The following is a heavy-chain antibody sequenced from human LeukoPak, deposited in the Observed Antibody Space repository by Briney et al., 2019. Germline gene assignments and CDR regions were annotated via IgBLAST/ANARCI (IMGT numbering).Heavy chain of an antibody. V-gene: IGHV3-30*02. D-gene: IGHD3-16*01. CDR3: AKYDHAPQDQ. Sequence: GGSLRLSCAASGFPFNNYRMHWVRETPGKGLKWVALIHFDGIKKFYADSVKGRFTISRDNSKKMLYLQMNNLRAEDTAVYYLAKYDHAPQDQWGKGALVTVSS. CDR1: GFPFNNYR. J-gene: IGHJ4*02. CDR2: IHFDGIKK.